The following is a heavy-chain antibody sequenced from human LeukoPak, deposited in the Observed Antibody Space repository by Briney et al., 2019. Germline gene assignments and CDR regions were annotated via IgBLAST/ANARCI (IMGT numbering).Heavy chain of an antibody. J-gene: IGHJ4*02. CDR3: ARVGGNYYDSSGVDY. CDR2: INPSGGST. CDR1: EYTFTTNY. V-gene: IGHV1-46*01. Sequence: ASVKVSCKASEYTFTTNYMHWVRQAPGQGLEWMGIINPSGGSTSYAQKFQGRVTMTRDTSTSTVYMELSSLRSEDTAVYYCARVGGNYYDSSGVDYWGQGTLVTVSS. D-gene: IGHD3-22*01.